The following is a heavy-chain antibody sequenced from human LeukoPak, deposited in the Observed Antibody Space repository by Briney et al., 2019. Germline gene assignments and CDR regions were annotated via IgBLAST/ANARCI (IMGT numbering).Heavy chain of an antibody. CDR3: ARPRGCGSARCNNFDS. J-gene: IGHJ4*02. Sequence: QSGGSLRLSCAASGFTFSSYSMNWVRQAPGKGLEWVAIMEEYGSYIFYVDSVKGRFIISRDNARNSLYLQMNNLRAEDTAVYYCARPRGCGSARCNNFDSWGQGTLVTVSS. V-gene: IGHV3-7*01. D-gene: IGHD2-2*01. CDR2: MEEYGSYI. CDR1: GFTFSSYS.